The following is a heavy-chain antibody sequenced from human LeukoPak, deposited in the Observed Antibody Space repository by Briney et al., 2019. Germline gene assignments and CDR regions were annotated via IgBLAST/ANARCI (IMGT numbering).Heavy chain of an antibody. V-gene: IGHV3-53*01. CDR1: GFTVSSDS. J-gene: IGHJ6*03. D-gene: IGHD6-13*01. Sequence: GGSLRLSCTVSGFTVSSDSMSWVRQAPGKGLEWVSFIYSGGSTHYSDSVKGRFTISRDNAKNSLYLQMNSLRAEDTAVYYCAKDGGVYSTPYYMDVWGKGTTVTVSS. CDR3: AKDGGVYSTPYYMDV. CDR2: IYSGGST.